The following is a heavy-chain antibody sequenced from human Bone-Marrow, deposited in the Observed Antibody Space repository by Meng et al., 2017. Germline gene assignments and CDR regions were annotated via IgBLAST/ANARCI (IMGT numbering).Heavy chain of an antibody. CDR2: IRSKANSYAT. J-gene: IGHJ6*02. V-gene: IGHV3-73*01. D-gene: IGHD3-3*01. CDR1: GFTFSGSA. Sequence: GESLKISCAASGFTFSGSAMHWVRQASGKGLEWVGRIRSKANSYATAYAASVKGRFTISRDDSKNTAYLQMNSLKTEDTAVYYCAKVDYDFWSGYHLYYYYGMDVWGQGTTVTVSS. CDR3: AKVDYDFWSGYHLYYYYGMDV.